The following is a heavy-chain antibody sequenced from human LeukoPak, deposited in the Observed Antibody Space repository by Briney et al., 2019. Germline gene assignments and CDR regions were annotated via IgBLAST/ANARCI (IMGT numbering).Heavy chain of an antibody. Sequence: GASVKVSCKASGGTFSSYAISWVRQAPGQGLEWMGGIIPIFGTASYAQKFQGRVTITADESTSTAYMELSSLRSEDTAVYYCARGGGNYYDSSGYYNFDYWGQGTLVTVSS. V-gene: IGHV1-69*13. CDR2: IIPIFGTA. CDR1: GGTFSSYA. D-gene: IGHD3-22*01. J-gene: IGHJ4*02. CDR3: ARGGGNYYDSSGYYNFDY.